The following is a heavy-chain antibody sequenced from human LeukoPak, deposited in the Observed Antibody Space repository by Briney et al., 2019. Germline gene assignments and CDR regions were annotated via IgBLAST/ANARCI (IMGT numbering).Heavy chain of an antibody. CDR1: GGSISGYY. V-gene: IGHV4-59*01. Sequence: PSETLSLTCTVSGGSISGYYWGWIRQPPGKGLEWIAYMYYSGRPNYNPSLGSRVTISIDTSKNHFSLKLSSVTAADTAVYYCARGGDYGYLQDWGQGTLVTVSS. CDR2: MYYSGRP. D-gene: IGHD4-17*01. J-gene: IGHJ1*01. CDR3: ARGGDYGYLQD.